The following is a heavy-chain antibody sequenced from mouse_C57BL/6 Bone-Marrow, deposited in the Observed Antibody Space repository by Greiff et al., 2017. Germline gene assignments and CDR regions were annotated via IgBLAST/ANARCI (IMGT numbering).Heavy chain of an antibody. CDR3: ARWGTGRDALDY. V-gene: IGHV1-59*01. CDR2: IDPSDSYT. D-gene: IGHD4-1*01. CDR1: GYTFTSYW. J-gene: IGHJ2*01. Sequence: QVQLQQPGAELVRPGTSVKLSCKASGYTFTSYWMHWVKQRPGQGLEWIGVIDPSDSYTNYNQKFKGKATLTVDTSSSTAYMQLSSLTSEDSAVYYCARWGTGRDALDYWGQGTTLTVSS.